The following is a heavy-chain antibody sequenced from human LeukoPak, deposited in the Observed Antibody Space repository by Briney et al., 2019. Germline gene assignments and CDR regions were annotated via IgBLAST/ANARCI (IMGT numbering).Heavy chain of an antibody. D-gene: IGHD1-26*01. CDR1: GSNFNTYW. J-gene: IGHJ4*02. Sequence: GESLQISCQGSGSNFNTYWIAWVRPMPGKGLEWMGIIYPGDSDTRYSPSFQGQVTISADKSISAAYVQLNSLKASDTAIYYCARLGRVGATQSHSDFWGQGTLVTVSS. CDR3: ARLGRVGATQSHSDF. V-gene: IGHV5-51*01. CDR2: IYPGDSDT.